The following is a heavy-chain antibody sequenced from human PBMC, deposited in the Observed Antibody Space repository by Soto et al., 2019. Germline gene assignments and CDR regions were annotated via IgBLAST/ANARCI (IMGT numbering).Heavy chain of an antibody. CDR2: INSGGNIT. Sequence: PGGSLRLSCTASGFARSRYWMYWVRQVPGKGLVWVSHINSGGNITPYADSVRGRFTISRDNSKNTLYLDMHSLTSDDTAVYFCDRSLWSPYFYYGLDVWGHGTTVTVSS. J-gene: IGHJ6*02. D-gene: IGHD2-21*01. V-gene: IGHV3-74*01. CDR1: GFARSRYW. CDR3: DRSLWSPYFYYGLDV.